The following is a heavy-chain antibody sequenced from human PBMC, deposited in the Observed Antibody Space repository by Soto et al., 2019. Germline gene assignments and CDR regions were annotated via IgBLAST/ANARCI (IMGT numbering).Heavy chain of an antibody. V-gene: IGHV3-30-3*01. CDR2: ISYDGSNK. D-gene: IGHD5-12*01. CDR1: GFTFSSYA. Sequence: PGGSLRLSCAASGFTFSSYAMHWVRQAPGKGLEWVAVISYDGSNKYYADSVQGRFTISRDNTKNTLYLQMNSLKADDSGLYSCVADNSGPRAFEYWGQGILVTVSS. J-gene: IGHJ4*02. CDR3: VADNSGPRAFEY.